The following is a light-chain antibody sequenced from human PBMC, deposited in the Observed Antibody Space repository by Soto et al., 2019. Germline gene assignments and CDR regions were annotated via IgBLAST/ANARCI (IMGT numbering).Light chain of an antibody. Sequence: QSVLTQPPSASGTPGQRVTISCSGSSSNIGSNIVSWYQQFPGTAPKLLIYSNNQRSSGVPDRFSGSKSGTSASLAISGLQSEDEANYYCAAWDDSLNGVFGGGTKVTVL. CDR2: SNN. CDR3: AAWDDSLNGV. CDR1: SSNIGSNI. V-gene: IGLV1-44*01. J-gene: IGLJ3*02.